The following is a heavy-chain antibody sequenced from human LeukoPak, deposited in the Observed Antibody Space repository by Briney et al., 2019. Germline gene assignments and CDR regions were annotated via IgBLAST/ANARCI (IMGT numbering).Heavy chain of an antibody. D-gene: IGHD4-17*01. CDR3: AKDVRTVTTIYYYGMHV. CDR1: GFTFSNYG. Sequence: GGSLRLSCAASGFTFSNYGMRWVRQAPGKGLEWVAVISYDGSTKYYADSVKGRFTISRDNSKNTLYLQMNSLRAEDTAVYYCAKDVRTVTTIYYYGMHVWGQGTTVTVSS. J-gene: IGHJ6*02. CDR2: ISYDGSTK. V-gene: IGHV3-30*18.